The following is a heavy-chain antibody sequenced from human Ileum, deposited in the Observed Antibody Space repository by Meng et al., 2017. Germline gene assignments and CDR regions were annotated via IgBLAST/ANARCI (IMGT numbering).Heavy chain of an antibody. V-gene: IGHV1-69*02. Sequence: QVQLVQSGAEVKKPGSSVKVSCTASGGTFYSYTISWVRQAPGQGLEWMGRIIPVLGVAKHAQKFQGRVTIIADKSTSTSHMELSNLRSEDTGVYYCASESPNSSGAHEDWGQGTLVTVSS. D-gene: IGHD3-22*01. CDR1: GGTFYSYT. CDR3: ASESPNSSGAHED. J-gene: IGHJ4*02. CDR2: IIPVLGVA.